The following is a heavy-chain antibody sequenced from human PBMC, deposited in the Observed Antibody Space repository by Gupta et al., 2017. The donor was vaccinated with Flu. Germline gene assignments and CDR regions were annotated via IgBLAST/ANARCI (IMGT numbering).Heavy chain of an antibody. CDR3: ARDFPSYSSGWDSEAVD. CDR1: GFTFSSYG. V-gene: IGHV3-33*01. Sequence: QVQLVESGGGVVQPGRSLRLSCAASGFTFSSYGMHWVRQAPGKGLEWVAVIWYDGSNKYYADSVKGRFTISRDNSKNTLYLQMNSLRAEDTAVYYCARDFPSYSSGWDSEAVDWGQGTLVTVSS. D-gene: IGHD6-19*01. J-gene: IGHJ4*02. CDR2: IWYDGSNK.